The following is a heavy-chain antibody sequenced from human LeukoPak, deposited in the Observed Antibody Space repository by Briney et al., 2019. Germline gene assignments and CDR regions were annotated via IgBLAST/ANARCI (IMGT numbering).Heavy chain of an antibody. CDR2: INPNSGGT. J-gene: IGHJ4*02. CDR1: GYTFTGYY. Sequence: ASVKVSCKASGYTFTGYYMHWVRQAPGQGLEWMGWINPNSGGTKYSQKFQGRVTITRDTSASTAYMELSSLRSEDTAVYYCARGTAAGFDYWGQGTLVTVSS. V-gene: IGHV1-2*02. D-gene: IGHD6-13*01. CDR3: ARGTAAGFDY.